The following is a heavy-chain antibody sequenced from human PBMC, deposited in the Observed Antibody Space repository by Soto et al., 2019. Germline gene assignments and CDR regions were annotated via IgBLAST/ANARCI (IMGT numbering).Heavy chain of an antibody. CDR1: GGSIANNNYF. CDR2: AAYSGGT. Sequence: SETLSLTCTVSGGSIANNNYFWGWVRQPPGKGLEWIGSAAYSGGTYKNPSLKSRVTVSVDTSKNQFSLKLTSVTAADTAVYYCAKVVVGATSHSDFDSWGQGTLVTVS. CDR3: AKVVVGATSHSDFDS. J-gene: IGHJ4*02. D-gene: IGHD2-15*01. V-gene: IGHV4-39*01.